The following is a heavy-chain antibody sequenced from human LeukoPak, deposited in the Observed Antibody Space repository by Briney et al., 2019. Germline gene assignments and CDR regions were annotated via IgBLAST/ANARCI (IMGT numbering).Heavy chain of an antibody. D-gene: IGHD3-3*01. V-gene: IGHV1-18*01. J-gene: IGHJ4*02. CDR3: ARDLASTYYDFWSSSSYFDY. Sequence: GASVKVSCKASVYTFTNYGISWVRQAPGQGLEWMGWISAYNGNTNYAQKLQGRVTMTTDTSTSTAYMELRSLRSDDTAVYSCARDLASTYYDFWSSSSYFDYWGQGTLVTVSS. CDR2: ISAYNGNT. CDR1: VYTFTNYG.